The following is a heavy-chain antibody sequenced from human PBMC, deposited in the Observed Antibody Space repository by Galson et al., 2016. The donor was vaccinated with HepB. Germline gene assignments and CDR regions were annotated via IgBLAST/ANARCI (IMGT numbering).Heavy chain of an antibody. V-gene: IGHV1-46*01. D-gene: IGHD6-19*01. CDR2: INPRGGST. Sequence: SVKVSCKASGYTFTSYYIHWVRQAPGQGLEWMGIINPRGGSTSYTQKFQGRITMTRDTSTSTVYMELSSLRSEDTAVYYCARGMRGWDWYFDLWGRGTLVTVSS. J-gene: IGHJ2*01. CDR3: ARGMRGWDWYFDL. CDR1: GYTFTSYY.